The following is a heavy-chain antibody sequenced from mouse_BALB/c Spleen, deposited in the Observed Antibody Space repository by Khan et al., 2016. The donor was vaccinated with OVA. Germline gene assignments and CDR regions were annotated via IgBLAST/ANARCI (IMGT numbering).Heavy chain of an antibody. CDR1: GYNLTNYW. D-gene: IGHD2-12*01. J-gene: IGHJ4*01. CDR2: INPNTGYT. V-gene: IGHV1-7*01. Sequence: QVQLQQSGAELVKPGASVKMSCKASGYNLTNYWMHWLKKSPGQGLEWIGYINPNTGYTEYSQKFRDKATLTADKSSSTAYMQLTSLTSEDSAVYHCARSPDSYDRGDYWGQGTSVTVSS. CDR3: ARSPDSYDRGDY.